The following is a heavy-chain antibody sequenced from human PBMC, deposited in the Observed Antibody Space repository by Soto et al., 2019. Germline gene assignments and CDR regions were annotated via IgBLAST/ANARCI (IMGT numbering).Heavy chain of an antibody. V-gene: IGHV3-21*01. D-gene: IGHD1-26*01. J-gene: IGHJ6*02. CDR2: INSGSSYI. CDR3: AKDGGPPSVMDV. CDR1: GFSFSITG. Sequence: GGSLRLCCEASGFSFSITGMNWVRQAPGKGLEWVSSINSGSSYIDYGDSVKGRLTISRDNAKNSLYLQMNNLRVEDTGVYYCAKDGGPPSVMDVSGQGTTVTVSS.